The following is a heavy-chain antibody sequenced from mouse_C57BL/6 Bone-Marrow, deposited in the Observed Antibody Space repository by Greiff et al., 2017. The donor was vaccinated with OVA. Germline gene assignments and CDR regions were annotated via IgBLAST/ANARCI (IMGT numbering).Heavy chain of an antibody. CDR1: GYTFTEYT. D-gene: IGHD2-1*01. J-gene: IGHJ1*03. V-gene: IGHV1-62-2*01. CDR3: AKGRYYGNSWYFDV. Sequence: VMLVESGAELVKPGASVKLSCKASGYTFTEYTIHWVKQRSGQGLEWIGWFYPGSGSIKYNEKFKDKATLTADKSSSTVYMELSRLTSEDSAVYYCAKGRYYGNSWYFDVWGTGTTVTVSS. CDR2: FYPGSGSI.